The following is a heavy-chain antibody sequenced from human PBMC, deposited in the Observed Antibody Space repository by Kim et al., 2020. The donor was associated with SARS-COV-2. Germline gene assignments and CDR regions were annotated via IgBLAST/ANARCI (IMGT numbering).Heavy chain of an antibody. J-gene: IGHJ4*02. CDR1: GGSFSGYY. V-gene: IGHV4-34*01. CDR2: INHSGST. D-gene: IGHD3-22*01. CDR3: ARGPPRFKSTYYYDSSGYSYYFDY. Sequence: SETLSLTCAVYGGSFSGYYWSWIRQPPGKGLEWIGEINHSGSTNYNPSLKSRVTISVDTSKNQFSLKLSSVTAADTAVYYCARGPPRFKSTYYYDSSGYSYYFDYWGQGTLVTVSS.